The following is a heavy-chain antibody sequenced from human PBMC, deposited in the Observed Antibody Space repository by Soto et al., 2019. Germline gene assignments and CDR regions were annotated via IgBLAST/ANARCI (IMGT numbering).Heavy chain of an antibody. CDR2: ISASSTYI. J-gene: IGHJ5*02. CDR1: GFTFSWYT. Sequence: GGSLRLSCAASGFTFSWYTMNWVRQAPGKGLEWVSSISASSTYIYYADSVKGRFTISRDNAKNSVYLQMDSLRVEDTAVYYCAREGALKPFSSWGQGALVTVSS. CDR3: AREGALKPFSS. V-gene: IGHV3-21*01.